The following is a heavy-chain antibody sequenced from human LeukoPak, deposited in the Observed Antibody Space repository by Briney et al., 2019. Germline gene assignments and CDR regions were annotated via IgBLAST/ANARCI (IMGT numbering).Heavy chain of an antibody. V-gene: IGHV1-2*02. CDR3: ARPSLGYCSSTSCDMNY. CDR1: GYTFTGYY. Sequence: GASVKVSCKASGYTFTGYYMHWMLQAPGQGLEWMGWINPNSGGTNYAQKFQGRVTMTRDTSISTAYMELSRLRSDDTAVYYCARPSLGYCSSTSCDMNYWGQGTLVTVSS. D-gene: IGHD2-2*02. CDR2: INPNSGGT. J-gene: IGHJ4*02.